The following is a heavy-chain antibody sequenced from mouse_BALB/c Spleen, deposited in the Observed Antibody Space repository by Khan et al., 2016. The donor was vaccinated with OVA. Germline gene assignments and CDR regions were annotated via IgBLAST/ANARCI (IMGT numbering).Heavy chain of an antibody. D-gene: IGHD2-14*01. CDR1: GYTFTSYT. J-gene: IGHJ3*01. Sequence: QVQLQQSGAELARPGASVKMSCKASGYTFTSYTIHWIKQRPGQGLEWIGYINPSSGYTNYNQKFKDKATLTADTSSPTAYMQLRRLTSDDSAVYYCARDGAYYRNDGWFAYWGQGTLVTVSA. CDR2: INPSSGYT. CDR3: ARDGAYYRNDGWFAY. V-gene: IGHV1-4*01.